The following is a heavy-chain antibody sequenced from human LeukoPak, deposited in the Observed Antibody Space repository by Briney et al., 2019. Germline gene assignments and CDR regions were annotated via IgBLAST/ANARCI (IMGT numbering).Heavy chain of an antibody. CDR2: IYPGDSDT. D-gene: IGHD1-26*01. J-gene: IGHJ3*02. V-gene: IGHV5-51*01. CDR1: GYAFTSYW. CDR3: ARRGVVGATPDAFDI. Sequence: GESLKISCKGSGYAFTSYWIGWVRQMPGKGLEWMGIIYPGDSDTRYSPSFQGQVTISADKSISTAYLQWSSLKASDTAMYYCARRGVVGATPDAFDIWGQGTRVTVPS.